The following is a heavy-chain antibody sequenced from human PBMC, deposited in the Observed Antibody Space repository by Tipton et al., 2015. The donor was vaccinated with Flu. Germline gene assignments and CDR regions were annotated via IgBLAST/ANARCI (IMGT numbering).Heavy chain of an antibody. CDR2: IYYSGST. Sequence: LRLSCTVSGGSISSGGYYWSWIRQHPGKGLEWIGYIYYSGSTYYNPSLKSRVTISVDTSKNQFSLKLSSVTAADTAVYYCALTGRGLYHYYYGMDVWGQGTTVTISS. CDR3: ALTGRGLYHYYYGMDV. CDR1: GGSISSGGYY. D-gene: IGHD1-14*01. J-gene: IGHJ6*02. V-gene: IGHV4-31*02.